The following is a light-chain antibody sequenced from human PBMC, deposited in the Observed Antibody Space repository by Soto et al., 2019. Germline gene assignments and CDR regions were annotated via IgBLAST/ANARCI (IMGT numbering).Light chain of an antibody. J-gene: IGKJ5*01. CDR1: QSVRNN. CDR3: QQYNNWPPIT. V-gene: IGKV3-15*01. CDR2: YAS. Sequence: EIMMTQSPATLSVSPGERATLSCRASQSVRNNLAWYQQRRGQAPRLLIYYASNRATGVPARFSGSGSGTEFTLTISSLQSEDSALYYCQQYNNWPPITFGQGTRLEIK.